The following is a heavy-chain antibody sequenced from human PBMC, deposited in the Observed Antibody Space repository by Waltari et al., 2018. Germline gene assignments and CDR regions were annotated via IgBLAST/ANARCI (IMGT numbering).Heavy chain of an antibody. D-gene: IGHD6-6*01. Sequence: QLQLQESGPGLVKPSETLSLTCTVSGGSISSSSYYWGWIRQPPGKGLEWIGSILYGESTYNNPSLKRRVTIAVNTSKNQFSLKLSSVTAADTAVYYCARGGGSSSFDYWGQGTLVTVSS. CDR3: ARGGGSSSFDY. V-gene: IGHV4-39*07. CDR1: GGSISSSSYY. J-gene: IGHJ4*02. CDR2: ILYGEST.